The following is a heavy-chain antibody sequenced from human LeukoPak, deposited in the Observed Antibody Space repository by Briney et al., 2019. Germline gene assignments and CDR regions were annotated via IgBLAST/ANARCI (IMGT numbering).Heavy chain of an antibody. V-gene: IGHV3-30*02. CDR2: IHHDGSNK. CDR3: ARASGEWIVALDY. D-gene: IGHD3-16*01. J-gene: IGHJ4*02. CDR1: GFTFSSYG. Sequence: GGSLRLSCAASGFTFSSYGMHWVRQAPGKGLDWVAFIHHDGSNKYYADSVRGRFTISRDNAKNSLYLQMNSLRAEDTAVYYCARASGEWIVALDYWGQGTLVTVSS.